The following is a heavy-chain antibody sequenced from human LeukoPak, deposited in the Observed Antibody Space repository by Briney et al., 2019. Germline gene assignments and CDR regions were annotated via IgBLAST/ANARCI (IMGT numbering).Heavy chain of an antibody. CDR2: ISGSGGST. Sequence: GGSLRLSCAASGFTFSSYAMSWVRQAPGKGLEWVSAISGSGGSTYYADSVKGRFTISRDNFKNTLYLQMNSLRAEDTAVYYCAKSSGTMVQGANWFDPWGQGTLVTVSS. CDR1: GFTFSSYA. CDR3: AKSSGTMVQGANWFDP. D-gene: IGHD3-10*01. V-gene: IGHV3-23*01. J-gene: IGHJ5*02.